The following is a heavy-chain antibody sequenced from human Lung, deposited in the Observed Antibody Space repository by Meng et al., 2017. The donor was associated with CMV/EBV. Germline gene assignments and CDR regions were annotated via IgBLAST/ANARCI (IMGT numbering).Heavy chain of an antibody. Sequence: GESLKISCATSGFAFDTYGMHWVRQAPGKRLEWVAFIRHDASNKFYGDAVRGRFTISRDNSKNTLYLQMNSLRAEETAMYYCAKDQVIIGGPNAYFDDWGQGXLVTVSS. D-gene: IGHD3-16*01. V-gene: IGHV3-30*02. CDR1: GFAFDTYG. CDR2: IRHDASNK. J-gene: IGHJ4*02. CDR3: AKDQVIIGGPNAYFDD.